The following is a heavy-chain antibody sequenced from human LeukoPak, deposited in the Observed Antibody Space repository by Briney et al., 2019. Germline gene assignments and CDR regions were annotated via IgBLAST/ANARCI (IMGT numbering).Heavy chain of an antibody. J-gene: IGHJ4*02. CDR3: ARGLVGAAAGIAPLSFFDY. Sequence: PGGSLRLSCAASGFTVSSNYMSWVRQPPGKGLEWIGEIYHSGSTNYNPSLKSRVTISVDKSKNQFSLKLSSVTAADTAAYYCARGLVGAAAGIAPLSFFDYWGQGTLVTVSS. CDR1: GFTVSSNY. CDR2: IYHSGST. V-gene: IGHV4-4*02. D-gene: IGHD6-13*01.